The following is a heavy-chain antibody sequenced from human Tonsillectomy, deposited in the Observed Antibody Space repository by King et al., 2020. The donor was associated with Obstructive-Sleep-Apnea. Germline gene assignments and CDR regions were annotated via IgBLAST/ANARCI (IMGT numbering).Heavy chain of an antibody. Sequence: QLQESGPVLVKPSVSLSRTCAFSGGSIISSNWWTWVRQPPGKGLEWIVVIYLSGRTNYNPSLKSRVTITVDKSKNQFPLKLSSVTAADTAVYYCASAGDYWAQGTLVTVSS. CDR1: GGSIISSNW. CDR2: IYLSGRT. CDR3: ASAGDY. V-gene: IGHV4-4*02. J-gene: IGHJ4*02.